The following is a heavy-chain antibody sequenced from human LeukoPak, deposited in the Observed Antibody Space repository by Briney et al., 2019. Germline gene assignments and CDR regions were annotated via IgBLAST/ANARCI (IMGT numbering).Heavy chain of an antibody. J-gene: IGHJ4*02. CDR3: ANPRYDSSGYYYVD. CDR1: GYTFTDYT. V-gene: IGHV1-3*01. D-gene: IGHD3-22*01. CDR2: INGGSGNT. Sequence: ASVKVSCKASGYTFTDYTMHWLRQAPGQRPDWMGWINGGSGNTKYSPHFQGRVTITRDTSASTAYMGLSSLRSEDTAVYYCANPRYDSSGYYYVDWGQGTPVTVSS.